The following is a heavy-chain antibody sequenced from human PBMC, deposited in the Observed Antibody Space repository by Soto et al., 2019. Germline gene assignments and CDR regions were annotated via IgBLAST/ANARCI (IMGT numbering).Heavy chain of an antibody. CDR2: IIPIFGTA. J-gene: IGHJ5*02. V-gene: IGHV1-69*06. Sequence: QVQLVQSGAEVKKPGSSVKVSYKASGGTFSSYAISWVRQAPGQGLEWMGGIIPIFGTANYAQKFQGRVTITADKSTSTAYMELSSLRSEDTAVYYCASLIVQENCGGDCPAAWGQGTLVTVSS. CDR1: GGTFSSYA. D-gene: IGHD2-21*02. CDR3: ASLIVQENCGGDCPAA.